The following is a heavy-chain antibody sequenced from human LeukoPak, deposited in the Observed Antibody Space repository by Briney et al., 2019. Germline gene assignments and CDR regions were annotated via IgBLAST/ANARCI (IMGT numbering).Heavy chain of an antibody. V-gene: IGHV3-23*01. CDR2: ISGSGGST. Sequence: GGSLTLSCAASGFTFSDYAMSWVRQAPGKGLDWVSSISGSGGSTYYAGSVKGRFAISRDNSKNSLYLQMNSLRAEDTAVYYCARDTGPIDYWGQGTLVTVSS. J-gene: IGHJ4*02. D-gene: IGHD2-8*02. CDR1: GFTFSDYA. CDR3: ARDTGPIDY.